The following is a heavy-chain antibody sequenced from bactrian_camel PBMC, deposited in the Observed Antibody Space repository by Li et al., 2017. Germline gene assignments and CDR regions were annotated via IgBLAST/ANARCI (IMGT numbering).Heavy chain of an antibody. CDR1: GFTEDVSD. J-gene: IGHJ4*01. Sequence: HVQLVESGGGSVQAGGSLRLTCIASGFTEDVSDVSWYRQTPGNVCELVSTISSDDGSIYYTDSVKGRFTISQDNVKNTMYLQMDSLKAEDTAMYYCAVECGPQYGALQGLGLMYWAQGTQVTVS. CDR2: ISSDDGSI. V-gene: IGHV3S63*01. D-gene: IGHD5*01. CDR3: AVECGPQYGALQGLGLMY.